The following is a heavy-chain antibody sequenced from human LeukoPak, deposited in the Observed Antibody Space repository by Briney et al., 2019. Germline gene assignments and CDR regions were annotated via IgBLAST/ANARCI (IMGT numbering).Heavy chain of an antibody. CDR2: INHNGNVN. CDR1: GFTFSSYW. CDR3: ARDGGNYYASSGYYDYYFDY. J-gene: IGHJ4*02. D-gene: IGHD3-22*01. Sequence: GGSLRLSCAASGFTFSSYWMNWARQAPGKGLEWVASINHNGNVNYYVDSVKGRFTISRDNAKNSLYLQMNTLRAEDTAVYYCARDGGNYYASSGYYDYYFDYWGQGTLVTVSS. V-gene: IGHV3-7*01.